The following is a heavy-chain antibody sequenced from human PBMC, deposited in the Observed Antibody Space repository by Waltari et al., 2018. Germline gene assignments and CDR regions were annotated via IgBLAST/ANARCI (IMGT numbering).Heavy chain of an antibody. Sequence: EVQLLESGGGLVQPGGSLRLSCAASGFTFSSYAMSWVRQAPGKGLEWVSAISGSGGSTYYADSGKGRFTISRDNSKNTLYLQMNSLRAEDTAVYYCAKEGETTYYDFWSGYSPSYYFDYWGQGTLVTVSS. CDR3: AKEGETTYYDFWSGYSPSYYFDY. CDR2: ISGSGGST. CDR1: GFTFSSYA. D-gene: IGHD3-3*01. J-gene: IGHJ4*02. V-gene: IGHV3-23*01.